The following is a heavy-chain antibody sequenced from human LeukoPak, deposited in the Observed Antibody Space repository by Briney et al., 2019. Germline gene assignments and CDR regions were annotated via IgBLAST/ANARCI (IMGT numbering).Heavy chain of an antibody. V-gene: IGHV3-7*03. Sequence: GGSLRLSCAASGFTFSSYWMSWVRQAPGKGLEWVANIKQDGSEKYYVDSMKGRFTISRDNAKNSLYLQMNSLRAEDTAVYFCVYYDSSGYYYGRLRYWGQGTPVTVSS. CDR2: IKQDGSEK. CDR1: GFTFSSYW. CDR3: VYYDSSGYYYGRLRY. J-gene: IGHJ4*02. D-gene: IGHD3-22*01.